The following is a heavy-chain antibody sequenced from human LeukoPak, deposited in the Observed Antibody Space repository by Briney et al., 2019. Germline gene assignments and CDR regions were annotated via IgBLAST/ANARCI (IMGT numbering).Heavy chain of an antibody. V-gene: IGHV3-7*01. Sequence: GGSLRLSCAASGFTFSSHWMTWVRQAPGKGLGWVANIKQDGSEKYYVDSVKGRFTISRDNAKDSLYLQMNSLRAEDTAAYYCARGTTSCPKTCLDYWGQGTLVTVSS. CDR1: GFTFSSHW. CDR2: IKQDGSEK. CDR3: ARGTTSCPKTCLDY. D-gene: IGHD2-2*01. J-gene: IGHJ4*02.